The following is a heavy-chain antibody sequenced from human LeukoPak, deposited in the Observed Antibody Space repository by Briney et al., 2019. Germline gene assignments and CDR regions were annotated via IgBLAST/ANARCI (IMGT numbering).Heavy chain of an antibody. D-gene: IGHD4-17*01. V-gene: IGHV3-23*01. J-gene: IGHJ5*02. CDR2: ISGGGSAS. CDR1: GFTFSNYA. CDR3: EKDISFTVSRLPDNWFDA. Sequence: GGSLRLSCAASGFTFSNYAMSWVRQAPGKGLEWVSAISGGGSASYYADSVKGRFTISRDNSKSTLYLELTSLRAEDTAMYYCEKDISFTVSRLPDNWFDAWGKGTLVTVSS.